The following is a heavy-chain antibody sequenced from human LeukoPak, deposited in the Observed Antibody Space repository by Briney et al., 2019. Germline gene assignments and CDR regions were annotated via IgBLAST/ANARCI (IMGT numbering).Heavy chain of an antibody. J-gene: IGHJ4*02. V-gene: IGHV4-39*07. CDR3: ARESNDGSGYYPL. CDR2: IYYSGST. CDR1: GGSISSSSYY. Sequence: SETLSLTCTVSGGSISSSSYYWGWIRPPPGKGLEWIGSIYYSGSTYYNPSLKSRVTTSVDTSKNQFSLKLSSVTAADTAVYYCARESNDGSGYYPLWGQGTLVTASS. D-gene: IGHD3-22*01.